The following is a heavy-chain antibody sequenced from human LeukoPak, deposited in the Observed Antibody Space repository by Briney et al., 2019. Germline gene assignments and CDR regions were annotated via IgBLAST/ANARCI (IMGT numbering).Heavy chain of an antibody. CDR3: ARAKTLTTSFGWFDP. D-gene: IGHD4-11*01. V-gene: IGHV3-53*01. CDR2: IHSGGNT. CDR1: GFTVSGNY. J-gene: IGHJ5*02. Sequence: GGSLRPSCAASGFTVSGNYMSWVRQAPGKGLEWVSFIHSGGNTYYADSVKGRFTISRDNSKNTLYLQMNSLRAEDTAVYYCARAKTLTTSFGWFDPWGQGTLVTVSS.